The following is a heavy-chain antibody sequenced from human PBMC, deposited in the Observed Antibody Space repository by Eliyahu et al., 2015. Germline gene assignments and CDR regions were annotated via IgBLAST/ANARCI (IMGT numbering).Heavy chain of an antibody. CDR3: ARDRRCSSVACYEKFQLYNGMDL. CDR1: GFXLGQXX. Sequence: QVQLMESGGGLVQPGTSPRLSCVATGFXLGQXXLHWVRLGARGKGLEWVAVASYGGSVQDYAPSVKGRFTISRDNSRNTLFLQINSLTAEDSAVYYCARDRRCSSVACYEKFQLYNGMDLWGQGTTVTVSS. V-gene: IGHV3-33*01. J-gene: IGHJ6*02. D-gene: IGHD6-19*01. CDR2: ASYGGSVQ.